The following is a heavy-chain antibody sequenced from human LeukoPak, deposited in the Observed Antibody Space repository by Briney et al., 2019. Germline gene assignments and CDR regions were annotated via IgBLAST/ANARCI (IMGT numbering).Heavy chain of an antibody. CDR3: ARDSGITKDAFDI. CDR1: GASTNTGSFF. Sequence: KTSETLSLTCTVSGASTNTGSFFWTCVRQPAGKRLECIGRIYTTGSTNYNPSRKSRFNILLDKSKNQFSLKLSSVTAADTAVYYCARDSGITKDAFDIWGQGTVVTVSS. J-gene: IGHJ3*02. CDR2: IYTTGST. V-gene: IGHV4-61*02. D-gene: IGHD3-10*01.